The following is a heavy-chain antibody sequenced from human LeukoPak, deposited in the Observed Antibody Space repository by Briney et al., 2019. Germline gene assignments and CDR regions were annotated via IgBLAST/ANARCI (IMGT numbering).Heavy chain of an antibody. Sequence: SQTLSLTCTVSGGSISSGGYYWSWIRQHPGKGLEWIGYIYYSGSTYYNPSLKSRVTISVDTSKNQFSLNLSSVTAADTAVYYCAREGVYNTQTPFPIWGQGTMVTDSS. CDR3: AREGVYNTQTPFPI. V-gene: IGHV4-31*03. J-gene: IGHJ3*02. CDR1: GGSISSGGYY. CDR2: IYYSGST. D-gene: IGHD3-10*01.